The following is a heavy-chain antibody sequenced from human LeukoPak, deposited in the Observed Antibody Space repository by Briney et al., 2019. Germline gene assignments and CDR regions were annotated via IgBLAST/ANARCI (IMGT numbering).Heavy chain of an antibody. CDR3: VRGPSAYCGGDCPDY. CDR1: GFTFSSYW. Sequence: GGSLRLSCAASGFTFSSYWMSWVRQAPGKGLEWVANIKQDGSEKYYVDSVEGRFTISRDNAKNSLYLQMNSLRAEDTAVYYCVRGPSAYCGGDCPDYWGQGTLVTVSS. J-gene: IGHJ4*02. V-gene: IGHV3-7*01. CDR2: IKQDGSEK. D-gene: IGHD2-21*02.